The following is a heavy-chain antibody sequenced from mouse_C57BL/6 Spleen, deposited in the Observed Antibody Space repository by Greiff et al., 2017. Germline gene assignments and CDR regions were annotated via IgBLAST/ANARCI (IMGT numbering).Heavy chain of an antibody. CDR1: GYTFTSYW. CDR2: IHPNSGST. J-gene: IGHJ1*03. V-gene: IGHV1-64*01. CDR3: ARRSNYEDWYFEV. Sequence: QVQLQQPGAELVKPGASVKLSCKASGYTFTSYWMHWVKQRPGQGLEWIGMIHPNSGSTNYNEKFKSKATLTVDKSSSTAYMQLSSLTSEDSAVYYCARRSNYEDWYFEVWGTGTTVTVSS. D-gene: IGHD2-5*01.